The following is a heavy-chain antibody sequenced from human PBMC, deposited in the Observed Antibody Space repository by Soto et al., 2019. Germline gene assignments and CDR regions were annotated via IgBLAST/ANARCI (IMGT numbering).Heavy chain of an antibody. V-gene: IGHV1-18*01. CDR2: ISAYNGNT. D-gene: IGHD3-10*01. Sequence: QVQLVQSGAEVKKPGASVKVSCKASGYTFTSYGISWVRQAPGQGLEWMGWISAYNGNTNYAQKLQGRVTMTTDTSTSTAYMELRSRSSDDTAVYYCAREEVTYSYGSGTPGGWFDPWGQGTLVTVSS. CDR1: GYTFTSYG. CDR3: AREEVTYSYGSGTPGGWFDP. J-gene: IGHJ5*02.